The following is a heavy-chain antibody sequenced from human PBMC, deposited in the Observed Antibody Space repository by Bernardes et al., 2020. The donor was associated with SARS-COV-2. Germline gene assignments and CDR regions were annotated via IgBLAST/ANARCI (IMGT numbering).Heavy chain of an antibody. CDR2: IYQSGTT. CDR3: ARGTLTSRATYYFDY. Sequence: TLSLTGAVFGVSISSGDYSWSWIRQPPGKGLEWIGYIYQSGTTYYNPSLKSRVTISLDTSKTHFSLNLSSVTAADTAMYYCARGTLTSRATYYFDYWGQGTLVTVSS. J-gene: IGHJ4*02. CDR1: GVSISSGDYS. V-gene: IGHV4-30-2*01.